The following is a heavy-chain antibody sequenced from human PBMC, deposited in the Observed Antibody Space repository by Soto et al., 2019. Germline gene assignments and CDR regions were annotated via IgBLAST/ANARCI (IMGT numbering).Heavy chain of an antibody. V-gene: IGHV3-30-3*01. J-gene: IGHJ4*02. CDR1: GFTVSSYS. CDR3: ARGRTVRDHDDFDL. D-gene: IGHD2-21*01. CDR2: MSYDGNSK. Sequence: QVQLVESGGGVVQPGWSLRVSCAAAGFTVSSYSMHWVRQAPGKGLEWVAAMSYDGNSKYFADSVKGRFTISRDNSKNALSLHMNSLGAEDSAVYYCARGRTVRDHDDFDLWGQGTLVTVSS.